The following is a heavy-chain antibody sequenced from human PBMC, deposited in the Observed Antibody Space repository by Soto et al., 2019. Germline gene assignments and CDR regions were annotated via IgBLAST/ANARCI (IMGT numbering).Heavy chain of an antibody. V-gene: IGHV1-8*01. D-gene: IGHD3-3*01. J-gene: IGHJ6*02. CDR2: MNPYSGNT. Sequence: QVQLVQSGAEVKKPGASVKVSCKASGYTFTRYDINWVRQATGQGLEWMGWMNPYSGNTGYAQKFQGRVTMTRNTSISTAYMRSSSLKSAAAAVYYRARVETTYGLDLWGQGTMVTVSS. CDR1: GYTFTRYD. CDR3: ARVETTYGLDL.